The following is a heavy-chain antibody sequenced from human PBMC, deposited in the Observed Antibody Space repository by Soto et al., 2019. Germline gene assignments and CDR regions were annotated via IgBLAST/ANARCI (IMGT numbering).Heavy chain of an antibody. Sequence: SQTLSLTCAFSGDIVSSNSAAWNWIRQSPSRGLEWLGRTYYRSKWYNDYAVSVKSRITINPDTSKNQFSLQLNSVTPEDTAVYYCARDSWAGGSGWYVDWFDPWGKGTLVTVSS. CDR3: ARDSWAGGSGWYVDWFDP. CDR1: GDIVSSNSAA. CDR2: TYYRSKWYN. V-gene: IGHV6-1*01. D-gene: IGHD6-19*01. J-gene: IGHJ5*02.